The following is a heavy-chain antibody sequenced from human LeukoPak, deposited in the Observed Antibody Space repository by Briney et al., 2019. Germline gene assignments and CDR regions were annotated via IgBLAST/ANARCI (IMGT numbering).Heavy chain of an antibody. Sequence: NPGGSLRLSCAASGFTFSSYSMNWVRQPPGKGLEWIGEINHSGSTNYNPSLKSRVTISVDTSKNQFSLKLSSVTAADTAVYYCARTDIVVVPAARNPYYYYYGMDVWGQGTTVTVSS. D-gene: IGHD2-2*01. CDR3: ARTDIVVVPAARNPYYYYYGMDV. J-gene: IGHJ6*02. CDR1: GFTFSSYS. CDR2: INHSGST. V-gene: IGHV4-34*01.